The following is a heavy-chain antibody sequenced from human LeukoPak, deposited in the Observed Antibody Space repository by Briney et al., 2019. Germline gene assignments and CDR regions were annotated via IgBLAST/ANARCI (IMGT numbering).Heavy chain of an antibody. Sequence: ASVKVSCKASGYTFTSYAMHWVRQAPGQRLEWMGWINAGNGNTKYSQKFQGRVTITRDTSASTAYMELSSLRSEDTAVYYCAREEEHIVVVTVTRGRQYNWFDPWGQGTLVTVSS. CDR1: GYTFTSYA. V-gene: IGHV1-3*01. D-gene: IGHD2-21*02. J-gene: IGHJ5*02. CDR2: INAGNGNT. CDR3: AREEEHIVVVTVTRGRQYNWFDP.